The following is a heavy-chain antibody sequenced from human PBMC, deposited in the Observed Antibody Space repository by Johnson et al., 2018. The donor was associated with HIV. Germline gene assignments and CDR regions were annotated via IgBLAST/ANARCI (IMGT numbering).Heavy chain of an antibody. CDR3: AREQYGGNSNAGDGFDI. D-gene: IGHD4-23*01. CDR2: ISSSGNTI. CDR1: GFTFSDYY. Sequence: QVQLVESGGGLVKPGGSLKLSCAASGFTFSDYYMSWIRQAPGKGLEWVSYISSSGNTIFYADSVKGRFTISRDNAKNALYLQMNSLRAEDTAVYYCAREQYGGNSNAGDGFDIWGQGTMVTVSS. J-gene: IGHJ3*02. V-gene: IGHV3-11*04.